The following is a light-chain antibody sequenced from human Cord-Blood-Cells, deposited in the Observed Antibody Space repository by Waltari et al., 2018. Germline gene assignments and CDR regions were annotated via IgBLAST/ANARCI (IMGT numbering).Light chain of an antibody. Sequence: SALTQPASVSGSPGQSITIPCTGTSSDVGGSNDVSWYQQDPGKAPKPMIYDVSNRPSGVSNRFSGSKSGNTSSLTSSGLQAEDEADYYCSSYTSSSTLYVCGTGTKVTVL. CDR2: DVS. V-gene: IGLV2-14*01. CDR1: SSDVGGSND. J-gene: IGLJ1*01. CDR3: SSYTSSSTLYV.